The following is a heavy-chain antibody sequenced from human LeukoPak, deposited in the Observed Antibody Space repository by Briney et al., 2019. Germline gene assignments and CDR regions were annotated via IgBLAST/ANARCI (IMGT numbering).Heavy chain of an antibody. V-gene: IGHV1-2*02. D-gene: IGHD3-10*01. CDR1: GYTFTGYY. J-gene: IGHJ4*02. CDR3: ARGAKFLITMVRGVYYFDY. CDR2: INPNSGGT. Sequence: ASVKVSCKASGYTFTGYYMHWVRRAPGQGLEWMGWINPNSGGTNYVQKFQGRVTMTRDTSISTAYMELSRLRSDDTAVYYCARGAKFLITMVRGVYYFDYWGQGTLVTVSS.